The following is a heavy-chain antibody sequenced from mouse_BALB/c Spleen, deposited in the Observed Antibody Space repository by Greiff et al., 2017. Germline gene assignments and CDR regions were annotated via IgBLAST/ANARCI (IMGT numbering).Heavy chain of an antibody. CDR2: ISSGGST. CDR1: GFTFSSYT. D-gene: IGHD5-1*01. CDR3: AISTYYFDY. V-gene: IGHV5-6-5*01. J-gene: IGHJ2*01. Sequence: DVMLVESGGGLVKPGGSLKLSCAASGFTFSSYTMSWVRQTPEKRLEWVASISSGGSTYYPDSVKGRFTISRDNARNILYLQMSSLRSEDTAMYYCAISTYYFDYWGQGTTLTVSS.